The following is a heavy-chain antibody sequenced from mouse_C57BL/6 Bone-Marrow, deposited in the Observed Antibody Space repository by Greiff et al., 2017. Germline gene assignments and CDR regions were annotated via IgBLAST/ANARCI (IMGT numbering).Heavy chain of an antibody. V-gene: IGHV1-50*01. CDR3: ARVTDDVYFDY. CDR2: IDPSASYT. Sequence: QVQLQQPGAELVKPGASVKLSCKASGYTFTSYWMQWVKQRPGQGLEWIGEIDPSASYTNYNEKFKGKATLTVDTSSSTAYMQLSSLTSEDSAVYYCARVTDDVYFDYWGQGTTLTVSS. D-gene: IGHD2-12*01. CDR1: GYTFTSYW. J-gene: IGHJ2*01.